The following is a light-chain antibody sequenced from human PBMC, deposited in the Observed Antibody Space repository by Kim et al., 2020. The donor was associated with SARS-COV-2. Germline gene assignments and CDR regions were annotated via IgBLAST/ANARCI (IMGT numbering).Light chain of an antibody. J-gene: IGLJ3*02. CDR3: QVWDSSTAV. V-gene: IGLV3-9*01. CDR2: RDN. CDR1: NIGNKN. Sequence: VALGQTARITCGGHNIGNKNVHWYRQKPGQAPVLVIYRDNNRPSGIPERLSSSNSGNTATLTISRAQAGDEADYYCQVWDSSTAVFGGGTQLTVL.